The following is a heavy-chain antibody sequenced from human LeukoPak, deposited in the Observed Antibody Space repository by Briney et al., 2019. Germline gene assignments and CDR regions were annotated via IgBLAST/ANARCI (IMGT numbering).Heavy chain of an antibody. CDR3: AGEYCSSTSCYGLAEGGTGGMDV. J-gene: IGHJ6*04. D-gene: IGHD2-2*01. CDR1: GFTFSSYG. Sequence: GGSLRLSCAASGFTFSSYGMHWVRQAPGKGLEWGAVIWYDGSNKYYADSVKGRFTISRDNSKNTLYLQMNSLRAEDTAVYYCAGEYCSSTSCYGLAEGGTGGMDVWGKGTTVTVSS. V-gene: IGHV3-33*01. CDR2: IWYDGSNK.